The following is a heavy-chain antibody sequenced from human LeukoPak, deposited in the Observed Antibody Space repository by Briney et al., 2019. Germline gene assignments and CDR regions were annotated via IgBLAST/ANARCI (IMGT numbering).Heavy chain of an antibody. V-gene: IGHV5-51*01. CDR2: IYPGDSDT. D-gene: IGHD3-16*01. J-gene: IGHJ4*02. CDR3: ARVASPAGRSLYYFDY. Sequence: GESLKMSCKGSGYTFSNYWIAWVRQMPGKGPEWMGIIYPGDSDTRYSPSFEGQVTLSADKSVSTAYLRWSSLKASDTAVYYCARVASPAGRSLYYFDYWGQGSLLTVSS. CDR1: GYTFSNYW.